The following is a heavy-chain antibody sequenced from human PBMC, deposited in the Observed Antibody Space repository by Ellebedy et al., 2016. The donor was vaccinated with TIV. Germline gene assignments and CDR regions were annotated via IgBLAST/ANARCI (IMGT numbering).Heavy chain of an antibody. Sequence: GESLKISCSASGFTVSSNYMNWVRPAPGKGLELVSVIYSGSDGGDTQYADSVKGRFTISRDNSKNTLYLQMNSLRAEDTAVYYCARDAADSGGKLDYWGQGALVTVSS. CDR1: GFTVSSNY. CDR2: IYSGSDGGDT. D-gene: IGHD4-23*01. V-gene: IGHV3-53*01. CDR3: ARDAADSGGKLDY. J-gene: IGHJ4*02.